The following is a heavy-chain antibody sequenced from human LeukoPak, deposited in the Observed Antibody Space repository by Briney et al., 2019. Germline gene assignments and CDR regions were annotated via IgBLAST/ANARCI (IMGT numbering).Heavy chain of an antibody. J-gene: IGHJ4*02. CDR3: AAEYSSGWDNDY. CDR1: GFTVSSNY. V-gene: IGHV3-53*01. CDR2: IYSGGST. Sequence: GGSLRLSCAASGFTVSSNYMSWVRQAPGKGLEWGSVIYSGGSTYYADSVEGRFTISRDNSKNTLYLQMNSLRAEDTAVYYCAAEYSSGWDNDYWGQGTLVTVSS. D-gene: IGHD6-19*01.